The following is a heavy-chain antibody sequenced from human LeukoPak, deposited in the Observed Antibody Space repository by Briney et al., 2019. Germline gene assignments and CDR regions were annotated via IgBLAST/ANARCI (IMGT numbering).Heavy chain of an antibody. CDR1: GGSISSSSYH. Sequence: PSETLSLTCTVSGGSISSSSYHWGWIRQPPGKGLEWIGSIYYSASTYYNPSLKSRVTMSVNTSKKQFSLKVNSVTAADTAVYFCARGYSGYDWLGVFEYWGQGSLVSVSS. D-gene: IGHD5-12*01. V-gene: IGHV4-39*07. CDR2: IYYSAST. CDR3: ARGYSGYDWLGVFEY. J-gene: IGHJ4*02.